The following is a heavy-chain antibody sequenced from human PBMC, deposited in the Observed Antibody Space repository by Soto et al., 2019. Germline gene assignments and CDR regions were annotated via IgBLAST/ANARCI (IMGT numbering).Heavy chain of an antibody. CDR1: GYTFTSYG. CDR3: ARAVQYYYGSGSPYYYGMDV. J-gene: IGHJ6*02. Sequence: QVHLVQSGAEVKKPGASVKVSCTSSGYTFTSYGVRWVRQAPGQGLEWMGWISGYNGNTNYAQKLQGRVTMTTDTSTSTAYMELRSLRSDDTAVYYCARAVQYYYGSGSPYYYGMDVWGQGITVTVSS. CDR2: ISGYNGNT. V-gene: IGHV1-18*04. D-gene: IGHD3-10*01.